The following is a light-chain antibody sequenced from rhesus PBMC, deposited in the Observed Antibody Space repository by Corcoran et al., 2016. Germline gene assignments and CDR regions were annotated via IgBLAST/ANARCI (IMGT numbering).Light chain of an antibody. V-gene: IGKV3-40*03. CDR2: STD. CDR3: QQYNGLVPT. Sequence: EIVMTQSPATLSLSPGETATLSCRASESVGSYLSWYQQKPGQAPKPLVHSTDFRATGIPVRFSGSGSRTDLTHTISNLEPEYVGVYHCQQYNGLVPTFGQGTKVEIK. J-gene: IGKJ1*01. CDR1: ESVGSY.